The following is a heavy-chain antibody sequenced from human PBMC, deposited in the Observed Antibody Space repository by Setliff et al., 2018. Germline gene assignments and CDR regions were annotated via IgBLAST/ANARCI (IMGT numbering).Heavy chain of an antibody. CDR1: GFTFSSYA. Sequence: GGSLRLSCAASGFTFSSYAMSWVRQAPGKGLEWVSAISGSGGSTYYADSVKGRFTISRDNSKNTLYLQMNSLRAEDTAVYYCAKGPPSSGTYGGYSQHWGQGTLVTVSS. CDR2: ISGSGGST. D-gene: IGHD1-26*01. J-gene: IGHJ1*01. V-gene: IGHV3-23*01. CDR3: AKGPPSSGTYGGYSQH.